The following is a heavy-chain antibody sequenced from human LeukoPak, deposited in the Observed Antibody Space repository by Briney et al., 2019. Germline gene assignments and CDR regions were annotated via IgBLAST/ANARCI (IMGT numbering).Heavy chain of an antibody. CDR3: AKRDFDWLLPDY. CDR1: GFTFSSYW. CDR2: ISGSGGST. J-gene: IGHJ4*02. Sequence: GGSLRLSCAASGFTFSSYWMSWVRQAPGKGLEWVSAISGSGGSTYYADSVKGRFTISRDNSKNTLYLQMNSLRAEDTAVYYCAKRDFDWLLPDYWGQGTLVTVSS. V-gene: IGHV3-23*01. D-gene: IGHD3-9*01.